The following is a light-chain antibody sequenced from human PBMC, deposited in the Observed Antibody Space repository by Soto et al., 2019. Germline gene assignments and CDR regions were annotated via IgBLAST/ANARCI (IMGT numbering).Light chain of an antibody. Sequence: DIQMTQSPSSLSASVGDRVTITCRASQTINSNLNWYQQKPGKAPKLLVFASSNLQSGVPSTFSGSGFGTDFTLTISSLQLEDFATYYCQQSYSSPKTFGQGTKVEIK. CDR1: QTINSN. CDR2: ASS. V-gene: IGKV1-39*01. CDR3: QQSYSSPKT. J-gene: IGKJ1*01.